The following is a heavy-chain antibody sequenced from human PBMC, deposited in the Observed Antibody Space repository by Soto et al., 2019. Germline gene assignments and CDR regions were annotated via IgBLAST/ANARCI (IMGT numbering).Heavy chain of an antibody. CDR1: GASISYGGFS. CDR3: ARGGGYDSFDY. D-gene: IGHD5-12*01. CDR2: ISHLENT. Sequence: SETLSLTCTVSGASISYGGFSWSWIRQSPGKGLEWIGYISHLENTYLHPSFKSRLTMSIDRTRNQFSLKLSSVTAADMAVYYCARGGGYDSFDYWGQGVLVTVSS. V-gene: IGHV4-30-2*06. J-gene: IGHJ4*02.